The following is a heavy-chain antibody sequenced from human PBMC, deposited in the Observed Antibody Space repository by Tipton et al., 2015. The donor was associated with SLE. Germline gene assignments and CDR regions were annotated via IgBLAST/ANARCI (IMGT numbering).Heavy chain of an antibody. V-gene: IGHV3-7*01. CDR2: IKEDGSEK. CDR1: GFDFSKNW. CDR3: ARQGHYGDHGADAFDI. J-gene: IGHJ3*02. D-gene: IGHD4-17*01. Sequence: GSLRLSCVGSGFDFSKNWMTWVRQAPGKGLEWVAHIKEDGSEKYYVDSVKGRFTISRDSSKNTLYLQMNTLRPEDAALYYCARQGHYGDHGADAFDIWGQGTLVSVSS.